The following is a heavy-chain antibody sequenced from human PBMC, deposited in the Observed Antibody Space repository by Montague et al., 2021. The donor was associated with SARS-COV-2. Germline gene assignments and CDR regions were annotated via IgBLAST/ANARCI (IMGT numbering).Heavy chain of an antibody. V-gene: IGHV4-59*08. CDR2: TYFNKST. Sequence: SETLSLTCSRLVSWNTGADWKSTRLNSITKRACMPHTYFNKSTNYNPSLRSRVTISADTSRNQFSLKLYSVTAADTAVYYCSRFLAAGGVMYNWFDAWGQGALVTVSS. J-gene: IGHJ5*02. D-gene: IGHD3-16*01. CDR3: SRFLAAGGVMYNWFDA. CDR1: VSWNTGAD.